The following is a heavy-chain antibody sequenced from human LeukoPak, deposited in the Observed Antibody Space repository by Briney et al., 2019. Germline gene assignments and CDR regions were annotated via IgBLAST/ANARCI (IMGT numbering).Heavy chain of an antibody. D-gene: IGHD6-13*01. CDR3: ARTIAAAGSDWFDP. CDR1: GGSISTYY. CDR2: IYYSGST. J-gene: IGHJ5*02. Sequence: SETLSLTCSVSGGSISTYYWSWIRQPPGKGLEWIGYIYYSGSTNYNPSLKSRVTISVDTSKNQLSLKLSSVTAADTAVYYCARTIAAAGSDWFDPWGQGTLVTVSS. V-gene: IGHV4-59*08.